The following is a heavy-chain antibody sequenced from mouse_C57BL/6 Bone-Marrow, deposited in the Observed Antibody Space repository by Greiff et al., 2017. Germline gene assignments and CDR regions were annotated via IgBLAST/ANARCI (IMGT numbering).Heavy chain of an antibody. CDR2: IYPRSGNT. Sequence: VKLMESGAELARPGASVKLSCKASGYTFTSYGISWVKQRTGQGLEWIGEIYPRSGNTYYNEKFKGKATLTADKSSSTAYMELRSLTSEDSAVYFCARSGYYGNYFDYWGQGTTLTVSS. J-gene: IGHJ2*01. CDR3: ARSGYYGNYFDY. CDR1: GYTFTSYG. V-gene: IGHV1-81*01. D-gene: IGHD1-1*01.